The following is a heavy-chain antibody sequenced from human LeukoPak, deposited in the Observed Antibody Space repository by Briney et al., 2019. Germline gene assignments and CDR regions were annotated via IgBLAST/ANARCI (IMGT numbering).Heavy chain of an antibody. J-gene: IGHJ3*02. V-gene: IGHV1-69*04. CDR2: IIPILGIA. Sequence: SVKVSCKASGDTFSSYAISWVRQAPGQGLEWMGRIIPILGIANYAQKFQGRVTITADKSTSTAYMELSSLRSEDTAVYYCARAGAVAGTYDAFGIWGQGTMVTVSS. D-gene: IGHD6-19*01. CDR3: ARAGAVAGTYDAFGI. CDR1: GDTFSSYA.